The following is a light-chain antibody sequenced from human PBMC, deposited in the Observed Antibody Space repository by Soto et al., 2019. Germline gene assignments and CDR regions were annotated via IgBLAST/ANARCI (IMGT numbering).Light chain of an antibody. CDR2: EDH. CDR3: CSYAGSNTWV. V-gene: IGLV2-23*01. CDR1: SSDVGRYSL. J-gene: IGLJ1*01. Sequence: QSALAQPAAVSGSPGQSITISCTGTSSDVGRYSLVSWYQQHPGKAPKLMISEDHKRPSGVSNRFSGSKSGNTASLTISELQTEDEADYYCCSYAGSNTWVFGTG.